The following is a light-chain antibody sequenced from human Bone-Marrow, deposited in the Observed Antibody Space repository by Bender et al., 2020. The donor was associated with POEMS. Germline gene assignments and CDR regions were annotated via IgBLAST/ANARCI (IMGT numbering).Light chain of an antibody. Sequence: QSALTQPASVSGSPGQSITISCTGTSSDVGGYNYVSWYQHHPGKAPKVMIYEVSNRPSGISYRFSGSKSGNTASLTISGLQAEDEADYYCSSYTSSTTLVFGGGTNVPVL. V-gene: IGLV2-14*01. CDR3: SSYTSSTTLV. CDR1: SSDVGGYNY. CDR2: EVS. J-gene: IGLJ3*02.